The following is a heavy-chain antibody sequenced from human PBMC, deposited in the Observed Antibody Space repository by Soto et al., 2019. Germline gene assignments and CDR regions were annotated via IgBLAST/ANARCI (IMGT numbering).Heavy chain of an antibody. Sequence: PGGSLRLSCAASGFTFSSYSMNWVRQAPGKGLEWVSSISSSSSYIYYADSVKGRFTISRDNAKNSLYLQMNSLRAEDTAVYYCARETQLVRTTDYYYYYMDVWGKGTTVTVSS. V-gene: IGHV3-21*01. CDR2: ISSSSSYI. J-gene: IGHJ6*03. CDR3: ARETQLVRTTDYYYYYMDV. D-gene: IGHD6-6*01. CDR1: GFTFSSYS.